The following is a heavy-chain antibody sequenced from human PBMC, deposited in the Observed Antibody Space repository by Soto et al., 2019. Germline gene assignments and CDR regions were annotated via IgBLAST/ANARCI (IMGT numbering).Heavy chain of an antibody. CDR2: IKSKGGGETT. CDR1: GFNFNVAW. CDR3: TNVLALTPKAAFDN. Sequence: EGQLVESGGRLVEPGGSLRLSCAASGFNFNVAWMNWVRQAPGKGLEWLGRIKSKGGGETTEYVAFVKGRFTISRDDSNNPLYLLMNSLKSEDTAVYYCTNVLALTPKAAFDNWSQGTMVTVTS. J-gene: IGHJ3*02. V-gene: IGHV3-15*01. D-gene: IGHD3-3*02.